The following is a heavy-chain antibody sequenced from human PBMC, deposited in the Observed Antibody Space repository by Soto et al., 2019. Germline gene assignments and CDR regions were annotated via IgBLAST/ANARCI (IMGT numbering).Heavy chain of an antibody. Sequence: GASVKVSCKASGGTFSSYAISWVQPSPGQGLEWMGGIIPIFGTANYARKFQGRVTITADESTSTAYMELSSLRSEDTAVYYCARDIAARPHSYYYYGMDVWGQGTTVTVSS. J-gene: IGHJ6*02. V-gene: IGHV1-69*13. CDR3: ARDIAARPHSYYYYGMDV. D-gene: IGHD6-6*01. CDR1: GGTFSSYA. CDR2: IIPIFGTA.